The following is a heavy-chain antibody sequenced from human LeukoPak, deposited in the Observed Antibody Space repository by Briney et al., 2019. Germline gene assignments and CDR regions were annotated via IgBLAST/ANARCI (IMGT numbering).Heavy chain of an antibody. V-gene: IGHV3-9*03. D-gene: IGHD6-13*01. CDR1: GFTFDDYA. CDR2: ISWNSGSI. Sequence: GRSLRHSCAASGFTFDDYAMHWVRQAPGKGLEWVSGISWNSGSIGYADSVKGRFTISIDNAKNSLYMQMNSLRAEDMALYYCAKGGRYSSSWYFDYWGQGTLVTVSS. J-gene: IGHJ4*02. CDR3: AKGGRYSSSWYFDY.